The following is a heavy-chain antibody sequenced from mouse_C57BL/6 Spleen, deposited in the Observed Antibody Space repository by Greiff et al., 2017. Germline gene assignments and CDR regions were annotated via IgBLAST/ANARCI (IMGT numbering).Heavy chain of an antibody. CDR2: IYPRDGST. D-gene: IGHD1-1*01. J-gene: IGHJ4*01. V-gene: IGHV1-78*01. CDR1: GYTFTDHT. CDR3: ASEYYGSPNYAMDY. Sequence: QVQLQQSDAELVKPGASVKISCKVSGYTFTDHTLHWMKQRPEQGLEWIGYIYPRDGSTKYNEKFKGKATLTSDTSYSTAYMPLNILTSEHSAVYFSASEYYGSPNYAMDYWGQGTSVTVSS.